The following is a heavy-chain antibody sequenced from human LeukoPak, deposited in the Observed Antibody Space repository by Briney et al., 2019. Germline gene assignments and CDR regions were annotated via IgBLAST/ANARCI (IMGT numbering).Heavy chain of an antibody. V-gene: IGHV3-53*01. Sequence: GGSLRLSCAASGFTVSSNYMSWVRQAPGKGLEWVSVIYSGGSTYYADSVKGRFTISRDNSKNTLYLQMNSLRAEDTAVYYCAREGSSGRGPFDYWGQGTLVTVSS. CDR3: AREGSSGRGPFDY. CDR1: GFTVSSNY. J-gene: IGHJ4*02. CDR2: IYSGGST. D-gene: IGHD6-19*01.